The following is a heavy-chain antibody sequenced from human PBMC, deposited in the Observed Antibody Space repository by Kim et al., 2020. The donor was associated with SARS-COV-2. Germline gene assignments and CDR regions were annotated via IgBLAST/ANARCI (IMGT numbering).Heavy chain of an antibody. CDR3: ARDLVVVSSLYYYYGLDV. CDR2: IKQDGSEK. Sequence: GGYLRLSCAASGFTFSSYWMSWVRQAPGKGLEWVANIKQDGSEKYYVDSVKGRFTISRDNAKNSLYLQMNSLRAEDTAVYYCARDLVVVSSLYYYYGLDVWGQGTTVTVSS. V-gene: IGHV3-7*01. D-gene: IGHD2-15*01. CDR1: GFTFSSYW. J-gene: IGHJ6*02.